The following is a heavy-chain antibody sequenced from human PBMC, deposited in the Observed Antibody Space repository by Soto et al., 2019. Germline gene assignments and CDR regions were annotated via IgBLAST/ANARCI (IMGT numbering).Heavy chain of an antibody. Sequence: GASVKVSCKASGYMFVTYGINWVRQAPGQGLEYMGWISAYNGNTKYAQNLQGRVTMTTDASTSTAYMEMRSLRSDDTAVYYCASDLDGSGSYYTDYWGPGTLVTVSS. V-gene: IGHV1-18*01. CDR2: ISAYNGNT. CDR3: ASDLDGSGSYYTDY. J-gene: IGHJ4*02. CDR1: GYMFVTYG. D-gene: IGHD3-10*01.